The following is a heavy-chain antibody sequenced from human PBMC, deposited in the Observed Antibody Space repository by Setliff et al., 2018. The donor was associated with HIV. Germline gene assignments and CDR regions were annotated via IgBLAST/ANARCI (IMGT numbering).Heavy chain of an antibody. J-gene: IGHJ4*02. CDR3: ARDFGGRWSFDY. CDR1: RGTFSSYG. Sequence: SVKVSCKASRGTFSSYGFNWVRQAPGQGLEWMGGIIPILGIAKYSQKFQGRVTITRDTSTTTVYMELSSLTSEDTAIYYCARDFGGRWSFDYWGQGTLVTVSS. D-gene: IGHD3-10*01. V-gene: IGHV1-69*10. CDR2: IIPILGIA.